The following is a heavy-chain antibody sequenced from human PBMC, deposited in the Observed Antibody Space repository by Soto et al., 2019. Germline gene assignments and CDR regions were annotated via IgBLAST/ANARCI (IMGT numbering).Heavy chain of an antibody. D-gene: IGHD5-12*01. CDR1: GITFSTYW. J-gene: IGHJ6*03. V-gene: IGHV3-74*01. CDR2: IKCDGSST. CDR3: ARGGLYSYYMDV. Sequence: EVQLGESGGGLVQPGGSLRLSCAASGITFSTYWMHWVRQAPGKGLIWVSRIKCDGSSTNYADSVKGRFTISRDNAKNTLYLQMNSLRAEDTAVYYCARGGLYSYYMDVWGKGTTVTVSS.